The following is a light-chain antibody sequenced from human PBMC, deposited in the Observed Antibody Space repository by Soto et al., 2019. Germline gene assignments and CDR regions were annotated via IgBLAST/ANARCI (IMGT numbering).Light chain of an antibody. CDR3: QSYDNSLRGSV. CDR1: SSNIGAGYG. V-gene: IGLV1-40*01. Sequence: SVLTQPPSVSGAPGQRVTISCTGSSSNIGAGYGVHWYQKLPGTAPKLLIYGNTNRPSGVPDRFSGSKSGTSASLAITGLQAEDEADYYCQSYDNSLRGSVFGGGSKVTVL. CDR2: GNT. J-gene: IGLJ2*01.